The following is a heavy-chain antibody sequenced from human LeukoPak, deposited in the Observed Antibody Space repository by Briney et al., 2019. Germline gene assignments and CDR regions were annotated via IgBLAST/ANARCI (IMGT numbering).Heavy chain of an antibody. CDR2: VNTVSSYI. CDR3: ARLRRNSDRSDFFYYYDH. CDR1: GFTFSDYS. Sequence: GGSLRLSCAASGFTFSDYSMNWARQAPGKGLEWVASVNTVSSYIYYADSMRGRFTISRDNAKNSLFLQMNSLRAEDTAVYYCARLRRNSDRSDFFYYYDHWGQGTLVTVSS. J-gene: IGHJ4*02. D-gene: IGHD3-22*01. V-gene: IGHV3-21*01.